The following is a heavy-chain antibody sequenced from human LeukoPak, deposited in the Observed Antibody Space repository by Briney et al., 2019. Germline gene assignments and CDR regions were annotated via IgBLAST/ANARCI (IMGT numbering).Heavy chain of an antibody. CDR3: ARLGLGGAFDI. CDR1: GDSVSSNSAV. D-gene: IGHD2-15*01. V-gene: IGHV6-1*01. CDR2: TYYRSKWYN. Sequence: SQTLSLTCAISGDSVSSNSAVWNWIRQSPSRGLEWLGRTYYRSKWYNDYAVSVKSRITIKPDTSRNQFSLQLNSATPEDTAVYYCARLGLGGAFDIWGQGTMVTVSS. J-gene: IGHJ3*02.